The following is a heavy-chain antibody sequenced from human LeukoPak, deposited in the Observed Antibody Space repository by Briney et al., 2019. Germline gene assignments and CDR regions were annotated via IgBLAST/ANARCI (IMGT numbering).Heavy chain of an antibody. V-gene: IGHV3-11*04. CDR1: GFTFSDYY. CDR2: ISSSGSTI. D-gene: IGHD2-8*01. J-gene: IGHJ4*02. CDR3: ARGLPGVLGAPLYLDN. Sequence: GGSLRLSCAASGFTFSDYYMSWIRQAPGKGLEWVSYISSSGSTIYYADSVKGRFTISRDNSKNTLYLQMNSLRAEDTAVYYCARGLPGVLGAPLYLDNWGQGTLVTVSS.